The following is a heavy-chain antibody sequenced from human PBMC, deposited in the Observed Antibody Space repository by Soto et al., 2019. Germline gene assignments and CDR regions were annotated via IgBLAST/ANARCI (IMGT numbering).Heavy chain of an antibody. CDR3: ARGISMTVEVQRDAPDKYFFDS. CDR2: INHSGRS. D-gene: IGHD3-22*01. CDR1: GGSFSGYY. V-gene: IGHV4-34*01. Sequence: KPSETLSLTCAVYGGSFSGYYWTWIRQPPGKGLEWIAEINHSGRSNSKPSLKSRVTVSVDTSKNQFSLKLSSVTAADTAVYYCARGISMTVEVQRDAPDKYFFDSWGQGTLVTVSS. J-gene: IGHJ4*02.